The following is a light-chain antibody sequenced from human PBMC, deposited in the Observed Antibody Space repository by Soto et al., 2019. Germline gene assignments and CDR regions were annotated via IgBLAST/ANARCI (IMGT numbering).Light chain of an antibody. CDR3: QQGDT. Sequence: EIVLTQSPATLSLSPGERATLSCRASQSVSSYLAWYQQKPGQAPRLLISDASNRATGIPARFSGSGSGTDFPLTSSSLVPEDFAVYYCQQGDTFGQGTKLEIK. CDR2: DAS. CDR1: QSVSSY. V-gene: IGKV3-11*01. J-gene: IGKJ2*01.